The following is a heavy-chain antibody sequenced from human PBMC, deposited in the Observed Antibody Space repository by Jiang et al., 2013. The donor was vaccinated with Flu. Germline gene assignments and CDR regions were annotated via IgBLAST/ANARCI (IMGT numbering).Heavy chain of an antibody. D-gene: IGHD2-2*02. Sequence: PGKGLEWWQLYGMMKYKYYADSVKGRFTISRDNSKNTLYLQMSSPRAEDTAVYYCAREGGYCSSTSCYNYYYYGMDVWGQGTTVTVSS. CDR3: AREGGYCSSTSCYNYYYYGMDV. CDR2: YGMMKYK. J-gene: IGHJ6*02. V-gene: IGHV3-33*01.